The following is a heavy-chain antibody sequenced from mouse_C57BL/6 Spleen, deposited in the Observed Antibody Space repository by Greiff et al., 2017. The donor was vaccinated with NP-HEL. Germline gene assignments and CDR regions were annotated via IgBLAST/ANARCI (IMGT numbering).Heavy chain of an antibody. CDR3: ARSPGFAD. J-gene: IGHJ3*01. CDR2: IRNKANGYTT. Sequence: EVQLVESGGGLVQPGGSLSLSCAASRFTFTDYYMSWVRQPPGKALEWLGFIRNKANGYTTEYSASVKGRFTISRDNSQSILYLQMNALRAEDSATYYCARSPGFADWGQGTLVTVSA. CDR1: RFTFTDYY. V-gene: IGHV7-3*01.